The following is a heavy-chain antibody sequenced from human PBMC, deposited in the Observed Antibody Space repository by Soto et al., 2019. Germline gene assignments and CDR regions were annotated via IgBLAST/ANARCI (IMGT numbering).Heavy chain of an antibody. D-gene: IGHD1-26*01. CDR3: ARGTGSTYFFDR. Sequence: SETLSLTCTVSGGSISSSRYYWDWIRQTPGKGLEWIGNIYYTGSTRYNPSLQSRLTISIDTSENQFSLELTSVTAADTGLYYCARGTGSTYFFDRWGQGTLVTVSS. CDR2: IYYTGST. J-gene: IGHJ5*02. CDR1: GGSISSSRYY. V-gene: IGHV4-39*01.